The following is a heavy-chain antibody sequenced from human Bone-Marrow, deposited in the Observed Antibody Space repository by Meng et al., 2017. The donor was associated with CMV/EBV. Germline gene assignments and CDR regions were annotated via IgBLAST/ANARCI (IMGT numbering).Heavy chain of an antibody. CDR2: ISSSRTYI. V-gene: IGHV3-21*01. J-gene: IGHJ6*02. CDR3: VRSGAGSRSYYGMDV. CDR1: GFRFTTYA. D-gene: IGHD6-19*01. Sequence: GESLKISCAASGFRFTTYAMNWVRQAPGRGLEWVSSISSSRTYIFYADSVKGRFNISRDNAKNSLYLQMNGLRAEDTAVYYCVRSGAGSRSYYGMDVWGQGTTVTVSS.